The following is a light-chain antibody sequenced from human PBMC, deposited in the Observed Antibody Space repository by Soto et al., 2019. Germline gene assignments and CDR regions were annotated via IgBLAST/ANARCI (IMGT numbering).Light chain of an antibody. CDR3: CSYAGTYTIWV. V-gene: IGLV2-11*01. J-gene: IGLJ3*02. CDR1: SSDVGGYNY. Sequence: QSALTQPRSVSGTPGQSVTISCTGTSSDVGGYNYVSWYQQHPGKAPKVIIYDVSERPSGVPDRFAGSKSGNTASLTISGLQADDEADYYCCSYAGTYTIWVFGGGTKVTVL. CDR2: DVS.